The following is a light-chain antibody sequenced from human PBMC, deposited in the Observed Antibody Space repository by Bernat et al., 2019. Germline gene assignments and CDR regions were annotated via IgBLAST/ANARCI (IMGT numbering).Light chain of an antibody. CDR2: GAS. Sequence: EIVLTQSPGTLSLSPGERATLSCRASQSVSSSYLALYQQKPGQAPRLLIYGASSRATGIPDRFSGSGSGTDFTLTISRLEPEDFAVYYCKQYGSSSITFGQGTRLESK. CDR1: QSVSSSY. CDR3: KQYGSSSIT. V-gene: IGKV3-20*01. J-gene: IGKJ5*01.